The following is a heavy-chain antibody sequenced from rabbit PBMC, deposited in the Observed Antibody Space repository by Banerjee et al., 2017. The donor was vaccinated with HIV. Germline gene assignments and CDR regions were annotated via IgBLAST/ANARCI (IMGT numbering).Heavy chain of an antibody. V-gene: IGHV1S40*01. CDR1: GFSFSSGYD. CDR3: ARAGGFERYSNL. D-gene: IGHD1-1*01. J-gene: IGHJ4*01. Sequence: QQLVESGGDLVKPGASLTLTCTASGFSFSSGYDMCWVRQAPGKGLEWIACIYTGDGNTYYASWATGRFTISKTSSTTVTLRMTSLTAADTAPYFCARAGGFERYSNLWGPGTLVTVS. CDR2: IYTGDGNT.